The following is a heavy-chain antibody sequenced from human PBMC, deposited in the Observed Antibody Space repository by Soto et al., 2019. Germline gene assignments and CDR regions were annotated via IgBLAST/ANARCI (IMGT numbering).Heavy chain of an antibody. CDR1: GFTFSSYA. V-gene: IGHV3-30-3*01. J-gene: IGHJ6*02. CDR2: ISYDGSNK. D-gene: IGHD1-7*01. CDR3: ARDRRQGWNYGPHYYYGMDV. Sequence: QVQLVESGGGVVQPGRSLRLSCAASGFTFSSYAMHWVRQAPGKGLEWVAVISYDGSNKYYADSVKGRFTISRDNSKHTLYLQMNRLRAEDTAVYYCARDRRQGWNYGPHYYYGMDVWGQGTTVTVSS.